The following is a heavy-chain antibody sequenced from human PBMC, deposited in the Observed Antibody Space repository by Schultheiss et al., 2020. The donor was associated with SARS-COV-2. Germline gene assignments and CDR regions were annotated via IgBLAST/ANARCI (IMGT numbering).Heavy chain of an antibody. CDR2: IRDKTNSYST. D-gene: IGHD5-12*01. Sequence: GGSLRLSCAASGFTFSDHYMDWVRQAPGKGLEWVGRIRDKTNSYSTYYADSVKGRFTISRDNSKNTLYLQMNSLRAEDTAVYYCARDFVGGYDWGTFDYWGQGTLVTVSS. J-gene: IGHJ4*02. CDR3: ARDFVGGYDWGTFDY. CDR1: GFTFSDHY. V-gene: IGHV3-72*01.